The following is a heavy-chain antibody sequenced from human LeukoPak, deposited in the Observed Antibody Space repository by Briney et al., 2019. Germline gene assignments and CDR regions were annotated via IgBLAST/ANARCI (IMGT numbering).Heavy chain of an antibody. V-gene: IGHV4-34*01. J-gene: IGHJ4*02. CDR1: GGSFSGYY. D-gene: IGHD4-17*01. Sequence: SETLSLTCAVYGGSFSGYYWSWIRQPPGKGLEWIGEINHSGSTNYNPSLKSRVTISVDTSKNQFSLKLSSVTAADTAVYYCARMGNPATVTTDYWGQGTLVTVSS. CDR3: ARMGNPATVTTDY. CDR2: INHSGST.